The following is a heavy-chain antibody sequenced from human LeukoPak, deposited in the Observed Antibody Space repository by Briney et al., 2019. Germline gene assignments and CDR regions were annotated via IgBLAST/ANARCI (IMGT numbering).Heavy chain of an antibody. V-gene: IGHV3-30*18. Sequence: PGGSLRLSCAASGFTFSSYGMHWVRQAPGKGLEWVAVISYDGSNKYYADSVKGRCTISRDNSKNTLYLQMNSLRAEDTAVYYCAKVKVTTYYYGMYFWGKGATVTVSS. CDR3: AKVKVTTYYYGMYF. D-gene: IGHD4-17*01. J-gene: IGHJ6*01. CDR1: GFTFSSYG. CDR2: ISYDGSNK.